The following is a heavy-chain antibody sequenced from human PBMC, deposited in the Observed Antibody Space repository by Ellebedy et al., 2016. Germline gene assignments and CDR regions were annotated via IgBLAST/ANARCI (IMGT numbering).Heavy chain of an antibody. D-gene: IGHD6-19*01. CDR3: TTYMSGWY. V-gene: IGHV3-15*01. Sequence: GGSLRLSXTASGFTFGDYAMSWFRQAPGKGPEWVGRIKSKSDGGTTDYAAPVKGRLSISRDDSKNTLYLQMNDPRTEDTAVYYCTTYMSGWYWGQGTLVTVSS. J-gene: IGHJ4*02. CDR1: GFTFGDYA. CDR2: IKSKSDGGTT.